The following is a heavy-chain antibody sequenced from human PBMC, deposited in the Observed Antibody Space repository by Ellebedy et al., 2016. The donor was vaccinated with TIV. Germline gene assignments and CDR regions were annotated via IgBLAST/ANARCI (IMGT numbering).Heavy chain of an antibody. Sequence: GESLKISXAASGFTFSSYSMNWVRQAPGKGLEWVSSISSSSSYIYYADSVKGRFTISRENAKNSLYLQMNSLRAGDTAVYYCARGTVRAFDIWGQGTMVTVSS. CDR2: ISSSSSYI. D-gene: IGHD3/OR15-3a*01. CDR1: GFTFSSYS. J-gene: IGHJ3*02. V-gene: IGHV3-21*01. CDR3: ARGTVRAFDI.